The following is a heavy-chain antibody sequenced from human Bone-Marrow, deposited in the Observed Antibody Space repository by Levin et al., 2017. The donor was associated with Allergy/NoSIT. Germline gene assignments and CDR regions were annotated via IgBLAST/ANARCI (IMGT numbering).Heavy chain of an antibody. Sequence: GESLKISCAASGFTFSSYWMSWVRQAPGKGLEWVANIKQDGSEKYYVDSVKGRFTISRDNAKNSLYLQMNSLRAEDTAVYYCARDPRDYGDPKFDYWGQGTLVTVSS. V-gene: IGHV3-7*01. D-gene: IGHD4-17*01. J-gene: IGHJ4*02. CDR3: ARDPRDYGDPKFDY. CDR2: IKQDGSEK. CDR1: GFTFSSYW.